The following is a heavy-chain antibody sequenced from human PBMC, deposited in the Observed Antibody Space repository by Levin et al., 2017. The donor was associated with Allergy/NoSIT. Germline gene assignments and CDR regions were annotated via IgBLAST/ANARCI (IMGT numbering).Heavy chain of an antibody. D-gene: IGHD2-15*01. Sequence: GGSLRLSCAASGFTFSSYGMHWVRQAPGKGLEWVAIISYDGSNKYYADSVKGRFTISRDNSKNTLYLQMNSLRAEDTAVYYCAKDWGGGYCSGGSCFPSYWGQGTLVTVSS. V-gene: IGHV3-30*18. J-gene: IGHJ4*02. CDR2: ISYDGSNK. CDR1: GFTFSSYG. CDR3: AKDWGGGYCSGGSCFPSY.